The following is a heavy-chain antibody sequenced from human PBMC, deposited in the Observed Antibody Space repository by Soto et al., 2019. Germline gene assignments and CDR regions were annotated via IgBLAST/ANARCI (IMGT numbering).Heavy chain of an antibody. CDR3: AGDDPVAGWYYFDY. D-gene: IGHD6-19*01. Sequence: QVQLVQSGAEVKKPGSSVKVSCKASGGTFSSYTISWVRQAPGQGLEWMGRIIPILGIANYAQKFQGRVTITADISTSTAYMELSSLGSEDTAVYYWAGDDPVAGWYYFDYWGQGTLVTVSS. V-gene: IGHV1-69*08. CDR1: GGTFSSYT. CDR2: IIPILGIA. J-gene: IGHJ4*02.